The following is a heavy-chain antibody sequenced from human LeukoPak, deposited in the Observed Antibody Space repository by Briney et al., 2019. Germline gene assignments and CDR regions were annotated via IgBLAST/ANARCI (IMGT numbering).Heavy chain of an antibody. D-gene: IGHD5-18*01. CDR2: IYPGDSDT. CDR1: GYSFTKYW. V-gene: IGHV5-51*01. Sequence: GESLKISCQGSGYSFTKYWIAWVRQMPGKGLEWMGIIYPGDSDTRYSPSFQRPVTISADKSISTAYLQWSSLKASDTAMYYCVRFSGYTYGLDYWGQGTLVTVSS. J-gene: IGHJ4*02. CDR3: VRFSGYTYGLDY.